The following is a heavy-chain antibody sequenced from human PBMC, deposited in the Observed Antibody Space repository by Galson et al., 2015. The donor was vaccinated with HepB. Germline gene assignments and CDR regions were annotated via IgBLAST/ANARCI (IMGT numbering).Heavy chain of an antibody. CDR3: VSGLSIES. CDR2: INPDGSIT. D-gene: IGHD2/OR15-2a*01. V-gene: IGHV3-74*01. J-gene: IGHJ4*02. Sequence: SLRLSCAASGVTLSNEWMHWVRQVPGKGLVWVSRINPDGSITNYADSVKGRFTISKDNAKNTLYLQMNSLRAEDTAVYYCVSGLSIESWGQGALVTVSS. CDR1: GVTLSNEW.